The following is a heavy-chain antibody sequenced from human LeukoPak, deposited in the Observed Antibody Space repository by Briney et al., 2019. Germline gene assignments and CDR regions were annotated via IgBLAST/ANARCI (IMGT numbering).Heavy chain of an antibody. CDR3: ARDCSFLSRGDGYNCLPDY. V-gene: IGHV3-33*01. D-gene: IGHD5-24*01. CDR2: IWYDGSSK. J-gene: IGHJ4*02. CDR1: GFTFSSYG. Sequence: PGRSLRLSCAASGFTFSSYGMHWVRQAPGKGLEWVAVIWYDGSSKYYADSVKGRFTISRDNSKNTLYLQMNSLRAEDTAVYYCARDCSFLSRGDGYNCLPDYWGQGTLVTVSS.